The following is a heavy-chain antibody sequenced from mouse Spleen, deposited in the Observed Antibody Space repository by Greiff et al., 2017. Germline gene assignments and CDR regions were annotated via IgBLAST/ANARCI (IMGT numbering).Heavy chain of an antibody. J-gene: IGHJ3*01. CDR3: ALRDSTWWFAY. Sequence: DVKLQESGPGLVKPSQSLSLTCSVTGYSITSGYYWNWIRQFPGNKLEWMGYISYDGSNNYNPSLKNRISITRDTSKNQFFLKLNSVTTEDTATYYCALRDSTWWFAYWGQGTLVTVSA. CDR2: ISYDGSN. D-gene: IGHD2-1*01. V-gene: IGHV3-6*01. CDR1: GYSITSGYY.